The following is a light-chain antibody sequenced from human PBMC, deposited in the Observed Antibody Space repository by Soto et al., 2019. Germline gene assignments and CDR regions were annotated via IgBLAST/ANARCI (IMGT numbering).Light chain of an antibody. Sequence: DIQMTQSPSSLSTSVRHRFTITCRAIHNIRGYLNWYQQNPGKAPNLLIYAASSLQSGIPSRFSGSGSETDFTLTISSLQPEDFATYYCQQSYSAPWTFGQGTKVDIK. J-gene: IGKJ1*01. V-gene: IGKV1-39*01. CDR2: AAS. CDR3: QQSYSAPWT. CDR1: HNIRGY.